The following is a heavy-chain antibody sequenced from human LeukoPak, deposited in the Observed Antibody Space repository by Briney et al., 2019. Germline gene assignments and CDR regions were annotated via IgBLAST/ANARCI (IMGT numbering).Heavy chain of an antibody. CDR1: GGSFSGYY. CDR2: INHSGST. V-gene: IGHV4-34*01. J-gene: IGHJ4*02. Sequence: PSETLSLTCAVYGGSFSGYYWSWLRQPPGKGLEWLGEINHSGSTNYNPSLKSRVTISVDTSKNQFSLKLSSVTAADTAVYYCARDHGGYYGYYLDYWGQGTLVTVSS. D-gene: IGHD3-22*01. CDR3: ARDHGGYYGYYLDY.